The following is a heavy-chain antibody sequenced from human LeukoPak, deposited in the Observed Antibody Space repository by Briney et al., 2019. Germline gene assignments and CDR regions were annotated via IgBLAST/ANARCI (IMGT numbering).Heavy chain of an antibody. D-gene: IGHD6-19*01. CDR3: AKETIAVSGPNYFNY. CDR1: GFTFSSYG. Sequence: PGGSLRLSCAAFGFTFSSYGMHWVRQAPAKGLEWLAVISYDGSAKYYADSVEGRFTVSRDNSMNTMYLQMNSLRAEDTAVYYCAKETIAVSGPNYFNYWGQGTLVTVSS. J-gene: IGHJ4*02. CDR2: ISYDGSAK. V-gene: IGHV3-30*18.